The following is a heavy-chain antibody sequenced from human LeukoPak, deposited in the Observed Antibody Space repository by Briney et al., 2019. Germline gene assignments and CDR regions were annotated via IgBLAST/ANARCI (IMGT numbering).Heavy chain of an antibody. CDR1: GFTVSSNY. V-gene: IGHV3-53*01. CDR2: IYSVGST. Sequence: PGGSLRLSCAASGFTVSSNYMSWVRQAPGKGLEWVSIIYSVGSTYYADSVKGRFTISRDNSKNTVFLQMNSLRAEDTAVYYCARTPPGAGNWFDPWGQGTLSPSPQ. D-gene: IGHD2-15*01. CDR3: ARTPPGAGNWFDP. J-gene: IGHJ5*02.